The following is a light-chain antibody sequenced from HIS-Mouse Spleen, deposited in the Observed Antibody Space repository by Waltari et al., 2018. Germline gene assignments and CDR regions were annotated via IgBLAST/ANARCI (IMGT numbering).Light chain of an antibody. CDR1: QSISSY. CDR3: QQSYSTLL. J-gene: IGKJ1*01. CDR2: AAS. Sequence: DIQMTQSPSSLSASVGDRVTITCRASQSISSYLNWYQQKPGKAPKLLIYAASSLQSGFPSRFSGSGSGTDFTLTISSLQPEDFATYYCQQSYSTLLFGQGTKVEIK. V-gene: IGKV1-39*01.